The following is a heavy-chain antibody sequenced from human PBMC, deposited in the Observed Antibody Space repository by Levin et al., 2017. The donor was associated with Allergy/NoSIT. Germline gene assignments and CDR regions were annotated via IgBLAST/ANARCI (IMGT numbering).Heavy chain of an antibody. J-gene: IGHJ3*02. CDR3: TTARWFSYAFDI. CDR2: IKSKTDGGTT. Sequence: GESLKISCAASGFTFSNAWMSWVRQAPGKGLEWVGRIKSKTDGGTTDYAAPVKGRFTISRDDSKNMLYLQMNSLKTEDTAVYYCTTARWFSYAFDIWGQGTMVTVSS. CDR1: GFTFSNAW. V-gene: IGHV3-15*01. D-gene: IGHD3-9*01.